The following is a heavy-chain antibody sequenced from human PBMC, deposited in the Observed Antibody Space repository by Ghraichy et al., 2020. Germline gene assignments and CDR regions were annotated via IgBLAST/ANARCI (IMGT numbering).Heavy chain of an antibody. CDR1: GFTVRTNY. Sequence: GGSLRLSCEASGFTVRTNYMSWVRLAPHKGLEWVSILHSHGTTYYGDSAKGRFTVSRDTTNNTLYLQMNSLTVEDTASYYCARGRRTTGYFDPWGRGTLVTGSS. J-gene: IGHJ2*01. V-gene: IGHV3-53*01. CDR2: LHSHGTT. D-gene: IGHD2/OR15-2a*01. CDR3: ARGRRTTGYFDP.